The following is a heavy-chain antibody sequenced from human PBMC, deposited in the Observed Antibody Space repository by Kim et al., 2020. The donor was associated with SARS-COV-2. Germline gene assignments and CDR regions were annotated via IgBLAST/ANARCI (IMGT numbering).Heavy chain of an antibody. CDR2: IYYSGST. CDR1: GGSISSGGYY. CDR3: ARKVGGDLEVFDY. J-gene: IGHJ4*02. Sequence: SETLSLTCTVSGGSISSGGYYWSWIRQHPGKGLEWIGYIYYSGSTYYNPSLKSRVTISVDTSKNQFSLKLSSVTAADTAVYYCARKVGGDLEVFDYWGQGTLVTVSS. D-gene: IGHD4-17*01. V-gene: IGHV4-31*03.